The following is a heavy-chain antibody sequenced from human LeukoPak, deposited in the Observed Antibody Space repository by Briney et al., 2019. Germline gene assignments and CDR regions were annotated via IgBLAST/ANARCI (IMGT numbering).Heavy chain of an antibody. CDR3: ARVNTFDYYYDF. Sequence: SETLSLTCTVSGGSISGYYWTWIRHPPGLGLEWIGYLYYSGSTNYNSSLKSRLTMSVDTSKKVFSLMLTSVTAADTAVYYCARVNTFDYYYDFWGQGTLVTVSS. CDR2: LYYSGST. V-gene: IGHV4-59*01. D-gene: IGHD3-22*01. J-gene: IGHJ4*02. CDR1: GGSISGYY.